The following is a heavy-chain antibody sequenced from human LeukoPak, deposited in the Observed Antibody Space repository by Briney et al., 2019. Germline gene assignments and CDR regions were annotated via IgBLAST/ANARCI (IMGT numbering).Heavy chain of an antibody. CDR2: INHSGNT. CDR1: GGSSSGYY. D-gene: IGHD6-19*01. J-gene: IGHJ6*02. CDR3: AADSSGWYYGMDV. Sequence: SETLSLTCTVYGGSSSGYYWSWLRQPPGKGLEWIGEINHSGNTNYIPSLKSRVTISVDMSKNQFSLNLTSVTAADTAVYYCAADSSGWYYGMDVWGQGTTVTVSS. V-gene: IGHV4-34*01.